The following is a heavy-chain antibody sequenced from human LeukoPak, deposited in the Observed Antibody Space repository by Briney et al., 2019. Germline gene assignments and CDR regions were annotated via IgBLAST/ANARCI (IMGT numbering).Heavy chain of an antibody. V-gene: IGHV4-34*01. CDR2: INPSGNT. CDR1: GASFSGYY. Sequence: PPQTLSLTCPVYGASFSGYYWSWIRHLPGKGLGWIGEINPSGNTNFNTSLKSRVTLPGGTSKNQCSLKLTSVTAADPAVYFCARAFSRASPGDYWGQATLVTV. J-gene: IGHJ4*02. D-gene: IGHD2/OR15-2a*01. CDR3: ARAFSRASPGDY.